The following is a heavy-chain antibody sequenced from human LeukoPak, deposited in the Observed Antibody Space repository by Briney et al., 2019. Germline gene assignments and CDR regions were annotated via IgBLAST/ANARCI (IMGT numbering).Heavy chain of an antibody. CDR2: IYYSGST. CDR1: GGSISSSSYY. CDR3: ARDWHDGDYGPSWFDP. V-gene: IGHV4-39*07. D-gene: IGHD4-17*01. Sequence: PSETLSLTCTVSGGSISSSSYYWGWIRQPPGKGLEWIGSIYYSGSTYYNPSLKSRVTISVDTSKNQFSLKLSSVTAADTAVYYCARDWHDGDYGPSWFDPWGQGTLVTVSS. J-gene: IGHJ5*02.